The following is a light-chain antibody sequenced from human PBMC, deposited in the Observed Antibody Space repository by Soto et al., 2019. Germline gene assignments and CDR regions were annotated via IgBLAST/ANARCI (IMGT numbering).Light chain of an antibody. Sequence: QSVLTQPSSLSGAPGQRVTISCTGSSSNIGAGYDVHWYQQLPGTAPKLLIYGNINRPSGVPDRFSGSKSGTSASLAITGLQAEDEADYYCQSYDSSLSGSGVFGGGTQLTVL. CDR3: QSYDSSLSGSGV. CDR1: SSNIGAGYD. V-gene: IGLV1-40*01. J-gene: IGLJ2*01. CDR2: GNI.